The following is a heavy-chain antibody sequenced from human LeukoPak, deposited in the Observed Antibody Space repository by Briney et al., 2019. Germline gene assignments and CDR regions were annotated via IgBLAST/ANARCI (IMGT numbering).Heavy chain of an antibody. D-gene: IGHD5-12*01. J-gene: IGHJ4*02. CDR2: ISSNGVST. V-gene: IGHV3-64D*09. Sequence: GGSLRLSCSASGFTFSSYAMHWVRQAPGKGLEYVSAISSNGVSTYYADSLKGRFTISRDNSKNTLYLQMSSLRVEDTAVYYRVKGDIVATIKGSFDYWGQGTLVTVSS. CDR1: GFTFSSYA. CDR3: VKGDIVATIKGSFDY.